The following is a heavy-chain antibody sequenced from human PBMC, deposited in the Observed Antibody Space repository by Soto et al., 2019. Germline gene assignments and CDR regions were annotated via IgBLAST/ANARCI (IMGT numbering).Heavy chain of an antibody. J-gene: IGHJ4*02. D-gene: IGHD2-15*01. V-gene: IGHV4-30-2*01. CDR3: ARGPVVAHLDY. Sequence: PSETLSLTCAVSGGSISSGGYSWSWIRQPPGKGLEWIGYIYHSGSTYYNPSLKSRVTISVDRSKYQFSLKLSSVTAADTAVYYCARGPVVAHLDYWGQGTLVTVS. CDR2: IYHSGST. CDR1: GGSISSGGYS.